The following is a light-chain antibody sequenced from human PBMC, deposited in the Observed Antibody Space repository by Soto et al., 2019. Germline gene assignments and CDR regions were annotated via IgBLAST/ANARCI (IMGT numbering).Light chain of an antibody. V-gene: IGLV8-61*01. CDR1: SGSVSTSYY. CDR3: VLYVSRGIWV. J-gene: IGLJ2*01. Sequence: QTVVTQEPSFSVSPGGTVTLTCDLSSGSVSTSYYPSWYQRNPGQAPRTLIYRTNIRSSGVPDRFSGSILGSRAALTITGAQADDEADYYCVLYVSRGIWVFGGGTQLTVL. CDR2: RTN.